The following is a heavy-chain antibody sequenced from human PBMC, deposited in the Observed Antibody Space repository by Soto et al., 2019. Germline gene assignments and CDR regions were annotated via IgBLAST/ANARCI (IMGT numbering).Heavy chain of an antibody. J-gene: IGHJ3*02. CDR1: GFTFSRYW. V-gene: IGHV3-74*03. CDR2: IKSDATIT. Sequence: EVQLVESGGGLVQPGGSLRLSCAASGFTFSRYWMHWVRQAPGKGLVWVSHIKSDATITTYADSVKGRFSISRDNAKSTVYLEMNSLRDEDTAVNSGVPSRDKYGNDAFDIWGQGTVVTVSS. D-gene: IGHD2-8*01. CDR3: VPSRDKYGNDAFDI.